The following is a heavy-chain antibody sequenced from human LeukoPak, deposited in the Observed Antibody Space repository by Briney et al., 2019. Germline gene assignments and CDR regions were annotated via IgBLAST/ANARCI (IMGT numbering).Heavy chain of an antibody. V-gene: IGHV3-30-3*01. CDR1: GFTFSSYA. D-gene: IGHD6-6*01. Sequence: PGRSLRLSCAASGFTFSSYAMHWVRQAPGKGLEWVAVISYDGSNKYYADSVKGRFTNSRDNSKNTLYLQMNSLRAEDTAVYYCARAGSSFNYYYYYGMDVWGQGTTVTVSS. CDR3: ARAGSSFNYYYYYGMDV. CDR2: ISYDGSNK. J-gene: IGHJ6*02.